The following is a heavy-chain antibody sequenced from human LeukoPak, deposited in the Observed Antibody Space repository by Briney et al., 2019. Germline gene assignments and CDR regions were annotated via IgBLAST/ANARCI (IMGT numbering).Heavy chain of an antibody. CDR3: ARDAIVGATGLDAFDI. D-gene: IGHD1-26*01. Sequence: PGGSLRLSCAASGFTVSSNYMSWVRQAPGKGLEWVSVIYSGGSTYYADSVKGRFTISRDNPKNTLYLQMNSLRAEDTAVYYCARDAIVGATGLDAFDIWGQGTMVTVSS. V-gene: IGHV3-53*01. CDR1: GFTVSSNY. CDR2: IYSGGST. J-gene: IGHJ3*02.